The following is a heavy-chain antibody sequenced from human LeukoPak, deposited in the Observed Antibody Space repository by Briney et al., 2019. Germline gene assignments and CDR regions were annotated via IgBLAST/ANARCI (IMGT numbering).Heavy chain of an antibody. J-gene: IGHJ4*02. CDR2: VTDAGFA. V-gene: IGHV4-59*01. Sequence: PSETLSLTCTVSSTSLTTYYWSWIRQPPGKGLEWIGYVTDAGFATYNPSLKSRVTLSVDTSTNQFSLKVHSVTVSDTAVYYCARDRAVGGRFFDLWCQGILVSVSS. CDR3: ARDRAVGGRFFDL. CDR1: STSLTTYY. D-gene: IGHD6-19*01.